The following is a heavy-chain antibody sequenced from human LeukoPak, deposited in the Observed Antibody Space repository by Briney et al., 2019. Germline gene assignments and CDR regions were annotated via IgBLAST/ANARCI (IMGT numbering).Heavy chain of an antibody. Sequence: PGGSLRLSCAASGFTFSSYAMSWLRHAQGMGLEWVSALSGSGASTYYADSVKGRFTISRDNSTNTLYLKMNSLRAEDTAVYYCAKDRYSIGWFDPWGQGTLVTVSS. CDR3: AKDRYSIGWFDP. CDR2: LSGSGAST. J-gene: IGHJ5*02. CDR1: GFTFSSYA. V-gene: IGHV3-23*01. D-gene: IGHD1-1*01.